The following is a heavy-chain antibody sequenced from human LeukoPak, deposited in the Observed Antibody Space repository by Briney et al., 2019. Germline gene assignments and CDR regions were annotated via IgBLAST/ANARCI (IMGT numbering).Heavy chain of an antibody. CDR1: GYSFTSYW. D-gene: IGHD3-10*01. Sequence: PGESLKISCKGSGYSFTSYWIGWVRQMPGKGLEWMGIIYPGDSDTRYSPSFQGQVTISADKSISTAYLQWSSLKASDTAMYYCARQQAGFGEPKGGFDYWGQGTLVTVSS. J-gene: IGHJ4*02. CDR2: IYPGDSDT. CDR3: ARQQAGFGEPKGGFDY. V-gene: IGHV5-51*01.